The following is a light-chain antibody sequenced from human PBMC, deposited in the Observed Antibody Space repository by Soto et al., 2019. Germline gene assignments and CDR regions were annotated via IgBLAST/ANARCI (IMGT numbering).Light chain of an antibody. CDR3: LQLTHVPYT. CDR1: QSLVTADGHTF. V-gene: IGKV2-24*01. Sequence: DVVLTQPPLSSPVSLGQPASISCRSSQSLVTADGHTFLSWLQQRQGQPPRVLIYKVSNRFCGVPDKFSGSGAGTDFTLKISRVEAEDVGIYYCLQLTHVPYTFGQGTKLEIK. J-gene: IGKJ2*01. CDR2: KVS.